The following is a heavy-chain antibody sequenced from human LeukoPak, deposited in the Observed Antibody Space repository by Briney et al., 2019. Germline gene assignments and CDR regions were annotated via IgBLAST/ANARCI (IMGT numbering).Heavy chain of an antibody. D-gene: IGHD2-21*01. CDR2: IRSYNGNT. Sequence: ASVTVSCKASGYTFTNYGISWVRQAPGQGGEGMGWIRSYNGNTNYAQKLQGRGTMTTDTSTSTASIELRSLTSDHPAMFYSPYSPPPTAAYNWFDPCGQGTLVTVSS. CDR1: GYTFTNYG. J-gene: IGHJ5*02. CDR3: PYSPPPTAAYNWFDP. V-gene: IGHV1-18*01.